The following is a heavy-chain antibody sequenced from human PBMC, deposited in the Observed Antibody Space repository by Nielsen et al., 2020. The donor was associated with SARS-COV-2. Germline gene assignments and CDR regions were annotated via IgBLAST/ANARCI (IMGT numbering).Heavy chain of an antibody. Sequence: SETLSLTCTVSGGSINSSSYYWGWIRQPPGKGLEWIGNIHYSGSTYSNPFLKSRVTISVDTSKNQVSLKLRSVSAADTAVYYCARRTFHYHGMDVWGQGTSVTVSS. CDR2: IHYSGST. CDR3: ARRTFHYHGMDV. V-gene: IGHV4-39*01. CDR1: GGSINSSSYY. J-gene: IGHJ6*02.